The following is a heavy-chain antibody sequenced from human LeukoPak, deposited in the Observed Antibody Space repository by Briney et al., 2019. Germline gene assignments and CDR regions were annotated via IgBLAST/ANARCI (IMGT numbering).Heavy chain of an antibody. CDR1: GYTFTSYY. CDR3: ARGPPEAVAGYYFDY. D-gene: IGHD6-19*01. V-gene: IGHV1-46*03. Sequence: ASVKVSCKASGYTFTSYYMHWVRHAPGQGLEWMGIINPSGGSTSYAQKFQGRVTMTRDTSTSTVYMELSSLRSEDTAVYYCARGPPEAVAGYYFDYWGQGTLVTVSS. CDR2: INPSGGST. J-gene: IGHJ4*02.